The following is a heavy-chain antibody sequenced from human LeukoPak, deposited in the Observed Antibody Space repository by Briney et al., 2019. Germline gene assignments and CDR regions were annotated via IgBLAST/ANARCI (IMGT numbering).Heavy chain of an antibody. J-gene: IGHJ4*02. Sequence: QPGGSLRLSGAASGFTFSNHVIHWVRQAPGKGPEYVSSITSNGGSTYYANSVKGRFTISRDNSQNTLYLQMGSLRAEDMAVYYCARGYCSGGSCYYDHWGPGTLVTVSS. D-gene: IGHD2-15*01. CDR2: ITSNGGST. CDR3: ARGYCSGGSCYYDH. V-gene: IGHV3-64*01. CDR1: GFTFSNHV.